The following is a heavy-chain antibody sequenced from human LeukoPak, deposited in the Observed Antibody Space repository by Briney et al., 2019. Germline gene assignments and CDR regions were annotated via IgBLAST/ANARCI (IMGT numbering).Heavy chain of an antibody. D-gene: IGHD2-21*02. CDR3: ARGWYCGGDCYSPFDY. V-gene: IGHV4-59*06. Sequence: SETLSLTCTVSGGSISSYYWSWIRQHPGKGLEWIGYIYYSGSTYYNPSLKSRVTISVDTSKNQFSLKLSSVTAADTAVYYCARGWYCGGDCYSPFDYWGQGTLVTVSS. CDR1: GGSISSYY. CDR2: IYYSGST. J-gene: IGHJ4*02.